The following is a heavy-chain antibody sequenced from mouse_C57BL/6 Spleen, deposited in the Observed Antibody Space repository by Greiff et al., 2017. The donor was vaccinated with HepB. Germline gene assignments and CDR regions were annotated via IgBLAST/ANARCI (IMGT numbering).Heavy chain of an antibody. Sequence: VKLQESGAELVKPGASVKISCKASGYAFSSYWMNWVKQRPGKGLEWIGQIYPGDGDTNYNGKFKGKATLTADKSSSTAYMQLSSLTSEDSAVYFCARWQPLYAMDYWGQGTSVTVSS. CDR2: IYPGDGDT. V-gene: IGHV1-80*01. D-gene: IGHD6-1*01. J-gene: IGHJ4*01. CDR3: ARWQPLYAMDY. CDR1: GYAFSSYW.